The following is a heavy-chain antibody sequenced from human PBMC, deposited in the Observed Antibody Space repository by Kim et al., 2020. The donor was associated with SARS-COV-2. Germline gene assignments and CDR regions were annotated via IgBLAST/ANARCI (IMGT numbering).Heavy chain of an antibody. D-gene: IGHD3-3*01. J-gene: IGHJ5*02. CDR3: ARAMGITIFVVVIVNWFDT. CDR1: GGAISSGGYY. V-gene: IGHV4-31*03. Sequence: SETLSLTCTVSGGAISSGGYYWSWIRQHPGKGLEWIGDIYYSGSTYYNPSLKSRVTISVDTSKNQFSLKLSSVTAADTAVYYCARAMGITIFVVVIVNWFDTWGQGTLVTVSS. CDR2: IYYSGST.